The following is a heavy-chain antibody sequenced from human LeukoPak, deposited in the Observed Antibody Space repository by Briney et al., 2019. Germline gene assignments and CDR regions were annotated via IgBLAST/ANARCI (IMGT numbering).Heavy chain of an antibody. Sequence: PSETLSLTCTVSGGSISSSSYYWGWFRQPPGRGLEWFGSIYYSGSTYYNPSLKSRVTISVDTSKNQFSLKLSSVTAADTAVYYCARGRYRAIKWFDPWGQGTLVTVSS. D-gene: IGHD1-26*01. CDR2: IYYSGST. V-gene: IGHV4-39*07. CDR1: GGSISSSSYY. CDR3: ARGRYRAIKWFDP. J-gene: IGHJ5*02.